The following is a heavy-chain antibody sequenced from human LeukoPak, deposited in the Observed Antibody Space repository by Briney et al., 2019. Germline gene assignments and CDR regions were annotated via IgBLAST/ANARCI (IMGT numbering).Heavy chain of an antibody. Sequence: SETLSLTCAVYGGSFSGYYWSWIRQPPGKGLEWIGEIYHSGSTNYNPSLKSRVTISVDKSKNQFSLKLSSVTAADTAVYYCARDRGSGSYYPYYGMDVWGKGTTVTVSS. J-gene: IGHJ6*04. D-gene: IGHD3-10*01. CDR1: GGSFSGYY. CDR3: ARDRGSGSYYPYYGMDV. V-gene: IGHV4-34*01. CDR2: IYHSGST.